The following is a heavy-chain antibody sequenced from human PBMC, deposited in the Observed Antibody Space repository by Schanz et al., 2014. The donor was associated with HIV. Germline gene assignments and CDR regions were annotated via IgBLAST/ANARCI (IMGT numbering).Heavy chain of an antibody. Sequence: QVRLVQSGAEVKKPGSSVKVSCMASGYTFTNYYIHWVRQAPGQGLEWMGGIIPIFGTANSAQRFQGRVTITADKSTSTAYMELSSLRSEDTAVYYCAREKFSTLTGYPQNAFDIWGQGTMVTVSS. J-gene: IGHJ3*02. CDR2: IIPIFGTA. V-gene: IGHV1-69*06. CDR1: GYTFTNYY. D-gene: IGHD3-9*01. CDR3: AREKFSTLTGYPQNAFDI.